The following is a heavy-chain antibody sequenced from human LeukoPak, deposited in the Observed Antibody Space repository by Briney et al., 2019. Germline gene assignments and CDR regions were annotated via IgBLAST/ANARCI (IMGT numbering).Heavy chain of an antibody. V-gene: IGHV4-4*07. CDR3: AKESRLGGASGSHHFDY. D-gene: IGHD3-10*01. J-gene: IGHJ4*02. CDR2: IYTRGNT. CDR1: GAPVNFYY. Sequence: SETLSLTCTVSGAPVNFYYLSWIRHSAEKGLAWIGRIYTRGNTNYNPSLKSRVTLSVDTSRNQFSLMLSSVTAADTAVYYCAKESRLGGASGSHHFDYWGQGVLVTVSS.